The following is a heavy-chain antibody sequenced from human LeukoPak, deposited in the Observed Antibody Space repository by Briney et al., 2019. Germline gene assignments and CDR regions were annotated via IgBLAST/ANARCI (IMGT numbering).Heavy chain of an antibody. Sequence: GGSLRLSCAASGFTFSDYWMHWVRQAPGKGLVWVSRIHTDGSGTSYAESVKGRFTISRDNSKNTLYLQMNSLRAEDTAVYYCANLGYSSSWDGGMDVWGQGTTVTVSS. D-gene: IGHD6-13*01. V-gene: IGHV3-74*01. CDR2: IHTDGSGT. J-gene: IGHJ6*02. CDR1: GFTFSDYW. CDR3: ANLGYSSSWDGGMDV.